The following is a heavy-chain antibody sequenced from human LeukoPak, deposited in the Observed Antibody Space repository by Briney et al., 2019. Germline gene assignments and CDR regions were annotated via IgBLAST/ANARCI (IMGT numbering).Heavy chain of an antibody. CDR3: ARTYNWNEGGFDY. V-gene: IGHV4-59*01. J-gene: IGHJ4*02. CDR1: GGSISSYR. Sequence: PSETLSLTCAVSGGSISSYRWSWFRQPPGKGLEWIGLIYNSATTHYNPSLKSRVTISVDTSKNQFSLSLTSVTAADTAVYYCARTYNWNEGGFDYWGQGTLVTVSS. CDR2: IYNSATT. D-gene: IGHD1-1*01.